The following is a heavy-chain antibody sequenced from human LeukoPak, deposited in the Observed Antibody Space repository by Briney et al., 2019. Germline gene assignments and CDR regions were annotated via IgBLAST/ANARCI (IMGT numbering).Heavy chain of an antibody. V-gene: IGHV3-23*01. D-gene: IGHD5-18*01. CDR1: GFTFTSYA. CDR3: AKAKASYGPNFDY. CDR2: VSGSGGTP. J-gene: IGHJ4*02. Sequence: PGGSLRLSCAASGFTFTSYAMSWVRQAPGKGLEWVSAVSGSGGTPYYADSVKGRFTISRDNSMSTLYLQMNSLRVEDTAVYYCAKAKASYGPNFDYWGQGTLVTVSS.